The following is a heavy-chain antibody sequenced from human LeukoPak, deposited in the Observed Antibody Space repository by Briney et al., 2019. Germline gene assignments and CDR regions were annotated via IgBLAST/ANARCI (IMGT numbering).Heavy chain of an antibody. CDR2: FDPEDGET. CDR1: GYTLTELS. CDR3: ATKNRYDFWSGYYFDY. Sequence: ASVKVSCKVSGYTLTELSMHWVRQAPGKGIEWMGGFDPEDGETIYAQKFQGRVTMTEDTSTDTAYMELSSLRSEDTAVYYCATKNRYDFWSGYYFDYWGQGTLVTVSS. J-gene: IGHJ4*02. D-gene: IGHD3-3*01. V-gene: IGHV1-24*01.